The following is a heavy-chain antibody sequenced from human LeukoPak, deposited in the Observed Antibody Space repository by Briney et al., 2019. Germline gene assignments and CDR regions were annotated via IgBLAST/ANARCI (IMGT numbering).Heavy chain of an antibody. V-gene: IGHV4-30-4*08. Sequence: PSQTLSLTCTVSGGSISSGDYYWSWIRQPPGKGLEWIGYIYYSGSTYYNPSLKSRVTISVDTSKNQFSLKLSSVTAADTAVYYCARVDGDFWSHYYMDVWGKGTTVTVPS. CDR1: GGSISSGDYY. J-gene: IGHJ6*03. D-gene: IGHD3-3*01. CDR2: IYYSGST. CDR3: ARVDGDFWSHYYMDV.